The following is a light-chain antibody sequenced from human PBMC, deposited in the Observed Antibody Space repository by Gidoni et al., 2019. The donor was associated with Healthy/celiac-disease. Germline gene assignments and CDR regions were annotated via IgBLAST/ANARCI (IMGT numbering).Light chain of an antibody. V-gene: IGKV4-1*01. CDR3: QQYYSTPPYT. J-gene: IGKJ2*01. CDR1: PSVLYSSNNKNY. Sequence: DIVLTQSPASLAVSLVERATINCKSSPSVLYSSNNKNYLAWYQQKPGQPPKLLIYWASTRESGVPDRFSGSGSGTDVTLTISSLQAEDVEVYYCQQYYSTPPYTFGQGTKLEIK. CDR2: WAS.